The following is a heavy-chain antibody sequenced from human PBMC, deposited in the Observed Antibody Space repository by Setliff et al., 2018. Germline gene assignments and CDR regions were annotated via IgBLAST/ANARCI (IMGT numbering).Heavy chain of an antibody. CDR1: GDSISSRRNY. D-gene: IGHD3-3*01. Sequence: SETLSLTCTVSGDSISSRRNYWGWFRQPAGKELEWIGQIYTSWSTNYNPSLKSRVTISLDTSTIQFSLSLTSVTAEDTAVYYCARMSGFQYIDVWDKGTTVTVSS. V-gene: IGHV4-61*09. J-gene: IGHJ6*03. CDR3: ARMSGFQYIDV. CDR2: IYTSWST.